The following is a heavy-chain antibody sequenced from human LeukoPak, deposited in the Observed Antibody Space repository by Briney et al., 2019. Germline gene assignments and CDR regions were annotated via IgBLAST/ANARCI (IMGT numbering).Heavy chain of an antibody. CDR2: ISYDGSNK. Sequence: AGGSLRLSCAASGFTFSSYGMHWVRQAPGKGLEWVAVISYDGSNKYYADSVKGRFTISRDNSKNTLYLQMNSLRAEDTAVYYCAKGGGCPDYWGQGTLVTVSS. D-gene: IGHD3-10*01. CDR1: GFTFSSYG. CDR3: AKGGGCPDY. V-gene: IGHV3-30*18. J-gene: IGHJ4*02.